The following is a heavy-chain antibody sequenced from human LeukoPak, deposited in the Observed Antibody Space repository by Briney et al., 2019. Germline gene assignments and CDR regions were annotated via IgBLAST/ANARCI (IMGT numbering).Heavy chain of an antibody. D-gene: IGHD4-17*01. Sequence: KTGGSLRLSCSASGFDPSFYTMNWGGQAPVRWLEWVASISSTSSYMYYGDSVKGRFTISRDNTKNTLYLQLDSLRAEDTATYYCARRVTTFLSWGQGTLVIVSS. CDR2: ISSTSSYM. CDR1: GFDPSFYT. CDR3: ARRVTTFLS. V-gene: IGHV3-21*01. J-gene: IGHJ4*02.